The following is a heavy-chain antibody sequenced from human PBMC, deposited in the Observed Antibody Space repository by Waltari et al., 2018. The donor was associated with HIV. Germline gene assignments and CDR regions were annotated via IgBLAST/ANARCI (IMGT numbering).Heavy chain of an antibody. J-gene: IGHJ4*02. V-gene: IGHV3-7*01. CDR3: ARPQGGYSYGFNY. Sequence: EVQLVESGGGLVQPGGSLRLSCAASGFTFSAYWMSWVRQAPGKGLEWVANIKEDGSEQYEVDSVKGRFTISRDNAKNSLYLQMNSLRADDTAVYYCARPQGGYSYGFNYWGQGTLVTVSS. D-gene: IGHD5-18*01. CDR2: IKEDGSEQ. CDR1: GFTFSAYW.